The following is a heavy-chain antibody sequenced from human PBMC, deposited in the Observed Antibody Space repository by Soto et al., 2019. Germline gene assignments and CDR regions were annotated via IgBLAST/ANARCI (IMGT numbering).Heavy chain of an antibody. V-gene: IGHV5-10-1*01. CDR3: ARVPGFGYCSGGSCYSHYYYYGMDV. D-gene: IGHD2-15*01. CDR2: IDPSDSYT. J-gene: IGHJ6*02. Sequence: PGESLKISCKGSGYSFTSYWISWVRQMPGKGLEWMGRIDPSDSYTNYSPSFQGHVTISADKSISTAYLQWSSLKASDTAMYYCARVPGFGYCSGGSCYSHYYYYGMDVWGQGTTVTVSS. CDR1: GYSFTSYW.